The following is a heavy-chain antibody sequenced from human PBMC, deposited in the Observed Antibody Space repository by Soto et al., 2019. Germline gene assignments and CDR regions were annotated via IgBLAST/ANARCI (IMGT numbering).Heavy chain of an antibody. D-gene: IGHD6-13*01. CDR2: ISGSGGST. CDR3: AKFLWQQLVGNGPDY. V-gene: IGHV3-23*01. J-gene: IGHJ4*02. Sequence: PVGSLRLSCAASGFTFSSYAMSWVRQAPGKGLEWVSAISGSGGSTYYADSVKGRFTISRDNSKNTLYLQMNSLRAEDTAVYYCAKFLWQQLVGNGPDYWGQGTLVTVSS. CDR1: GFTFSSYA.